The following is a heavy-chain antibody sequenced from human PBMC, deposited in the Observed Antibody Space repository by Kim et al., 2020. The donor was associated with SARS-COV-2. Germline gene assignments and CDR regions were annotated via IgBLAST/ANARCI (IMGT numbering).Heavy chain of an antibody. Sequence: SETLSLTYTVSGGSISSSSYYWGWIRQPPGKGLEWIGSIYYSGSTYYNPSLKSRVTISVDTSKNQFSLKLSSVTAADTAVYYCARRPGGDYIWGGENYFDFWGQEALVTVSS. D-gene: IGHD3-16*01. J-gene: IGHJ4*02. CDR3: ARRPGGDYIWGGENYFDF. V-gene: IGHV4-39*01. CDR1: GGSISSSSYY. CDR2: IYYSGST.